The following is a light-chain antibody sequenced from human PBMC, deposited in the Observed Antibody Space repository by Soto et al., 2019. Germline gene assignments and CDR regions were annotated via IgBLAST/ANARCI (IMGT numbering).Light chain of an antibody. CDR1: AGAVNTGYF. Sequence: QAVVTQEPSLTVSPGGTVTLTCASSAGAVNTGYFPSWFQQKPGQAPRALIHSTFKRHSWPPARFSGYLLGGKAALTLSDVQPEGEADYHCLLFYGGAQIFGAGTKLTVL. V-gene: IGLV7-43*01. CDR2: STF. J-gene: IGLJ2*01. CDR3: LLFYGGAQI.